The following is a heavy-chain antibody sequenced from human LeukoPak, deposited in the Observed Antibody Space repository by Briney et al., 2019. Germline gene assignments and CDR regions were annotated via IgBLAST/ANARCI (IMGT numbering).Heavy chain of an antibody. J-gene: IGHJ4*02. Sequence: SETLSLTCTVSGGSISSYYWSWIRQPPGKGLEWIGYIYYSGSTNCNPSLKSRVTISVDTSKNQFSLKLSSVTAADTAVYYCARGGRSFDWFPHDYWGQGTLVTVSS. D-gene: IGHD3-9*01. V-gene: IGHV4-59*01. CDR2: IYYSGST. CDR3: ARGGRSFDWFPHDY. CDR1: GGSISSYY.